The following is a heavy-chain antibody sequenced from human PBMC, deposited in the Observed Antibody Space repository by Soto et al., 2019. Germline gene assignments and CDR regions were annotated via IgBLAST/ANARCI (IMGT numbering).Heavy chain of an antibody. V-gene: IGHV3-23*01. CDR1: GFTFSSYA. Sequence: GGSLRLSCAASGFTFSSYAMSWVRQAPGKGLEWVSAISGSGGSTYYADSVKGRFTISRDNSKNTLYLQMNSLRAEDTAVYYCAKDGYYYDSSGYWEIDAFDIWGQGTGVTVSS. J-gene: IGHJ3*02. CDR2: ISGSGGST. D-gene: IGHD3-22*01. CDR3: AKDGYYYDSSGYWEIDAFDI.